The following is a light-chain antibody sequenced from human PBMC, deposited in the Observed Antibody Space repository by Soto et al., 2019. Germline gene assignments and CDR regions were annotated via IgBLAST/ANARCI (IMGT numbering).Light chain of an antibody. CDR3: HQYNSWPPGT. V-gene: IGKV3-20*01. J-gene: IGKJ2*01. CDR1: QSVSSSY. CDR2: GAS. Sequence: IVLTQSPGTLSLSPGERATLSCRASQSVSSSYLAWYQQKPGQAPRLLIYGASSRATGIPARFSGSGSGTEFTLTISSLQSEDFALYYCHQYNSWPPGTFGQGTNVDIK.